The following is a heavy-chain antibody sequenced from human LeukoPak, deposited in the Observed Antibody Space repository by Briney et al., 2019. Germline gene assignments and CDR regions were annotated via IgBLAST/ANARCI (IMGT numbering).Heavy chain of an antibody. CDR1: GFTVSSNY. Sequence: PGGSLRLSCAASGFTVSSNYVSWVRQAPGKGLEWVSVIYSGGTTYYADSVKGRFTISRDNSKNTLYLQMNSLRAEDTAVYYCARGPIFGDFDYWGQGTLVTVSS. J-gene: IGHJ4*02. D-gene: IGHD3-3*01. V-gene: IGHV3-66*02. CDR2: IYSGGTT. CDR3: ARGPIFGDFDY.